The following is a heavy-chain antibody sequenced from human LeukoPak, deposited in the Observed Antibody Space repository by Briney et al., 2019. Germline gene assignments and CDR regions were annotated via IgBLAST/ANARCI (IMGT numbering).Heavy chain of an antibody. CDR3: ARQAMVNV. Sequence: GGSLRLSCAASGFTFSRSWMSWVRQAPGKGLEWVANIKQDGSEKYYVDSVKGRFTISRDNAKNSLYLQMNSLRAEDTAVYYCARQAMVNVWGQGTLVTVSS. CDR1: GFTFSRSW. D-gene: IGHD5-18*01. V-gene: IGHV3-7*01. CDR2: IKQDGSEK. J-gene: IGHJ4*02.